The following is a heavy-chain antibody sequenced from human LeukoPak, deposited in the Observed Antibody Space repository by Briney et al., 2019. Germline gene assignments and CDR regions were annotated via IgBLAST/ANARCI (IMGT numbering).Heavy chain of an antibody. V-gene: IGHV3-48*02. J-gene: IGHJ4*02. D-gene: IGHD1-14*01. CDR1: RFTFSGYT. CDR3: ARSAEFDY. CDR2: ITSTSSTI. Sequence: GGSLRLSCAASRFTFSGYTMNWVRQAPGKGLEWVSRITSTSSTIYYADSVKGRFTISRDNAKNSLYLQMNSLRDEDTAVYYCARSAEFDYWGQGTLVTVSS.